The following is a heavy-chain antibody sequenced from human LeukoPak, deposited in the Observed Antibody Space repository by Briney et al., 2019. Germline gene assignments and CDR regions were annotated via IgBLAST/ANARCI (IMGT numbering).Heavy chain of an antibody. D-gene: IGHD3-22*01. V-gene: IGHV4-34*01. Sequence: SETLSLTCAVYGGSFSGYYWSWIRQPPGKGLEWIGEINHGGSTNYNPSLKSRVTISVDTSKNQFSLKLSSVTAADTAVYYCARDYDSSGYYGNDAFDIWGQGTMVTVSS. J-gene: IGHJ3*02. CDR1: GGSFSGYY. CDR3: ARDYDSSGYYGNDAFDI. CDR2: INHGGST.